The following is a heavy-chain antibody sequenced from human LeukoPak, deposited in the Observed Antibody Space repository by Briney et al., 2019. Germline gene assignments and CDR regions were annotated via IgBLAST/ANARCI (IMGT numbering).Heavy chain of an antibody. V-gene: IGHV3-30*02. J-gene: IGHJ4*02. D-gene: IGHD3/OR15-3a*01. CDR1: GFTFSSYG. Sequence: GGSLRLSCAASGFTFSSYGMHWVRQAPGKGLEWVAFIRYDGSNKYYADSVKGRFTISRDNSKNTLYLQMNSLRAEDTAVYYCAKVVPPFWTFDYWGQGTLVTVSS. CDR2: IRYDGSNK. CDR3: AKVVPPFWTFDY.